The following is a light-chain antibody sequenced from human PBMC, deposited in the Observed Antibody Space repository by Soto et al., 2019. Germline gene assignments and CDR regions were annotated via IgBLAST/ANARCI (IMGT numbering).Light chain of an antibody. CDR1: SSNIGACYD. Sequence: QSVLTQPPSVSRAPGQRVTISCTGSSSNIGACYDVHWYQQLPGTAPKLLIYGNSNRPSGVPDRFSGSKSGTSASLAITGLQAEDEADYYCQSYDSSLTSWVFGGGTKLTVL. J-gene: IGLJ3*02. V-gene: IGLV1-40*01. CDR2: GNS. CDR3: QSYDSSLTSWV.